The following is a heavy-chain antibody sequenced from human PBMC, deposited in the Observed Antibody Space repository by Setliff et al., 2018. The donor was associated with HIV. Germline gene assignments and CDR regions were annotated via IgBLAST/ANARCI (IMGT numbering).Heavy chain of an antibody. CDR2: INHSGST. D-gene: IGHD3-16*02. V-gene: IGHV4-34*01. CDR3: ARGLPGTYRYSYYYYYMDV. CDR1: GGSFSGYY. J-gene: IGHJ6*03. Sequence: SETLSLTCAVYGGSFSGYYWSWIRQPPGKGLEWIGEINHSGSTNYNPSLKSRVTISIDTSKNQFSLKVSSVTAADTALYYRARGLPGTYRYSYYYYYMDVWDKGTTVTVSS.